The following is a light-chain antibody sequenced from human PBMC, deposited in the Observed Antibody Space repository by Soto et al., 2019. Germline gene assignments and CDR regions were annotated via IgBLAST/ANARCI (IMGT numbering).Light chain of an antibody. J-gene: IGLJ1*01. CDR2: LEGSGSY. V-gene: IGLV4-60*03. CDR1: SGHGSYI. Sequence: QSVLTQSSSASASLGSSVKLTCTLSSGHGSYIIAWHQQQPGKAPRYLMKLEGSGSYNKGSGVPDRFSGSSSGADRYLTISNLQSEDEADYYCETWDSNTRVFGTGTKLTVL. CDR3: ETWDSNTRV.